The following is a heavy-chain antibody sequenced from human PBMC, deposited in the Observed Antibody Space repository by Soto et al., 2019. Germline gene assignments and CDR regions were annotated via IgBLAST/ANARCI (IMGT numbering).Heavy chain of an antibody. V-gene: IGHV1-18*01. D-gene: IGHD3-16*02. CDR2: ISAYNGNT. CDR1: GYSFTSYG. J-gene: IGHJ6*02. Sequence: GESLKISCKGSGYSFTSYGISWVRQAPGQGLEWMGWISAYNGNTNYAQKLQGRVTMTTDTSTSTAYMELRSLRSDDTAVYYCARDDLTFGGVIVIYYYYGMDVWGQGTTVTVSS. CDR3: ARDDLTFGGVIVIYYYYGMDV.